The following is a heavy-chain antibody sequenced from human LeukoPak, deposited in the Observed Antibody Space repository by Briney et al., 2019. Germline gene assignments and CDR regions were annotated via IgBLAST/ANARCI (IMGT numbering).Heavy chain of an antibody. J-gene: IGHJ3*02. V-gene: IGHV3-53*01. D-gene: IGHD1-26*01. Sequence: GGSLRLSCAASGFTVSDNYMTWVRQAPGKGLEWVSSIYNTGTTHYAESVKGRFTISRDNSKNTLFLQMNSLRAEDMAVYYCARIESERLGRAFDIWGQGTMVTVSS. CDR2: IYNTGTT. CDR3: ARIESERLGRAFDI. CDR1: GFTVSDNY.